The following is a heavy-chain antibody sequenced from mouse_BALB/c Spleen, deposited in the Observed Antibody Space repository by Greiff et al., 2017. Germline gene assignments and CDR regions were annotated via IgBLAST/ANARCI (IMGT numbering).Heavy chain of an antibody. CDR1: GFTFSSYA. D-gene: IGHD1-1*01. V-gene: IGHV5-9-4*01. Sequence: EVKVVESGGGLVKPGGSLKLSCAASGFTFSSYAMSWVRQSPEKRLEWVAEISSGGSYTYYPDTVTGRFTISRDNAKNTLYLEMSSLRSEDTAMYYCAREITTVVATRDYAMDYWGQGTSVTVSS. J-gene: IGHJ4*01. CDR3: AREITTVVATRDYAMDY. CDR2: ISSGGSYT.